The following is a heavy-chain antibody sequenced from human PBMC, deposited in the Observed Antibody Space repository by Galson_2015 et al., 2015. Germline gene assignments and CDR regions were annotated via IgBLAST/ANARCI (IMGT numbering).Heavy chain of an antibody. V-gene: IGHV1-69*13. Sequence: SVKVSCKASGGTFSSYAISWVRQAPAQGLEWMGGIIPIFGTANYAQKFQGRVTITADESTSTAYMELSSLKASDTAMYYCARPASSTSEIDYWGQGTLVTVSS. CDR1: GGTFSSYA. CDR3: ARPASSTSEIDY. J-gene: IGHJ4*02. CDR2: IIPIFGTA. D-gene: IGHD4-11*01.